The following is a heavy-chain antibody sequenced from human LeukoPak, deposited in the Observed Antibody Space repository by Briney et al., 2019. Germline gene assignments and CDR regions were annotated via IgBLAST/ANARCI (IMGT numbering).Heavy chain of an antibody. J-gene: IGHJ4*02. Sequence: SETLSLTCTVSGGSISSYYWSWIRQPPGKGLEWIGYIYYSGSTNYNPSLKSRVTISVDTSKNQFSLKLSSVTAADTAVYYCARDPGYSSSWYPAYWGQGTLVTVSS. CDR1: GGSISSYY. D-gene: IGHD6-13*01. V-gene: IGHV4-59*01. CDR2: IYYSGST. CDR3: ARDPGYSSSWYPAY.